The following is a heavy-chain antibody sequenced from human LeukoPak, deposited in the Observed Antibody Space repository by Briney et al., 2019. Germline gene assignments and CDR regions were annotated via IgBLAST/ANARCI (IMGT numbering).Heavy chain of an antibody. CDR2: IYSGGST. V-gene: IGHV3-66*02. CDR1: GFTVSSNY. Sequence: GGSLRLSCAASGFTVSSNYMSWVRQAPGKGLEWVSVIYSGGSTYSADSVKGRFTISIDNSKNPLYLQMNSLRAEDTAVYYCASEGGYDFWSGYYRGAFDYWGQGTLVTVSS. J-gene: IGHJ4*02. D-gene: IGHD3-3*01. CDR3: ASEGGYDFWSGYYRGAFDY.